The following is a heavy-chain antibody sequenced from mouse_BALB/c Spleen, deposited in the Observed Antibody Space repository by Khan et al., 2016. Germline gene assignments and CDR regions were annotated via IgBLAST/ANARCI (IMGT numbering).Heavy chain of an antibody. V-gene: IGHV3-1*02. J-gene: IGHJ3*01. CDR1: GYSITSGYS. CDR3: AKEEVTTAVGY. Sequence: EVQLQESGPDLVKPSQSLSLTCTVTGYSITSGYSWHWIRQFPGNKLEWMGYINYSGSTNYNPSLKSRISITRDTSKNQFFLQLNSVTTEDTATYDCAKEEVTTAVGYWGQGTLVTGSA. CDR2: INYSGST. D-gene: IGHD2-2*01.